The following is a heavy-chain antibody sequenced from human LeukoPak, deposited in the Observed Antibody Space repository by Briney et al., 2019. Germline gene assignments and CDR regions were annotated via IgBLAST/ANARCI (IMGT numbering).Heavy chain of an antibody. Sequence: SETLSLTCTVSGGSISSGGYYWSWIRQHPGKGLEWIGYIYYSGSTYYNPSLKSRVTISVDTSKNQFSLKLSSVTAADTAVYYCARGTTSDPILRYFDWPYFDYWGQGTLVTVSS. CDR1: GGSISSGGYY. D-gene: IGHD3-9*01. CDR2: IYYSGST. J-gene: IGHJ4*02. CDR3: ARGTTSDPILRYFDWPYFDY. V-gene: IGHV4-31*03.